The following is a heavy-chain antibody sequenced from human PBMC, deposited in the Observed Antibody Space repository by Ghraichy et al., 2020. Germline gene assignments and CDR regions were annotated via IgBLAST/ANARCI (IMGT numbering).Heavy chain of an antibody. V-gene: IGHV3-30*02. CDR1: GFTFSSYF. Sequence: GGSLRLSCAASGFTFSSYFMHWVRRAPGKGLEWVACIRYDGRNKYYADSVKVRVTISINDCKKTLYLEMNSMRAEDTAVYYCDKDFTRWLITIVWGVRDEKLFDSWGQRTLVTVFS. CDR2: IRYDGRNK. J-gene: IGHJ5*01. D-gene: IGHD3-10*01. CDR3: DKDFTRWLITIVWGVRDEKLFDS.